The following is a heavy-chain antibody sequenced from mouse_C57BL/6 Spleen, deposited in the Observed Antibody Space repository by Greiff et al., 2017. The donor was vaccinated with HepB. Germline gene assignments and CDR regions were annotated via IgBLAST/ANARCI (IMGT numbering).Heavy chain of an antibody. J-gene: IGHJ3*01. V-gene: IGHV3-6*01. CDR2: ISYDGSN. Sequence: EVKLLESGPGLVKPSQSLSLTCSVTGYSITSGYYWNWIRQFPGNKLEWMGYISYDGSNNYNPSLKNRISITRDTSKNQFFLKLNSVTTEDTATYYCARGGNYYGYPWFAYWGQGTLVTVSA. CDR3: ARGGNYYGYPWFAY. CDR1: GYSITSGYY. D-gene: IGHD2-2*01.